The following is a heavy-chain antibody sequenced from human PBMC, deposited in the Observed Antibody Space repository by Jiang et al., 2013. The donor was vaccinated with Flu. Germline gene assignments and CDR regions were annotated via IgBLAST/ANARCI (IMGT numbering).Heavy chain of an antibody. CDR1: GYTFTSYG. D-gene: IGHD6-13*01. J-gene: IGHJ1*01. CDR2: ISAYNGNT. V-gene: IGHV1-18*01. CDR3: ARDKRTRIAAAGNPKPMIVESPNAEYFQH. Sequence: SGAEVKKPGASVKVSCKASGYTFTSYGISWVRQAPGQGLEWMGWISAYNGNTNYAQKLQGRVTMTTDTSTSTAYMELRSLRSDDTAVYYCARDKRTRIAAAGNPKPMIVESPNAEYFQHWARAPWSPSPQ.